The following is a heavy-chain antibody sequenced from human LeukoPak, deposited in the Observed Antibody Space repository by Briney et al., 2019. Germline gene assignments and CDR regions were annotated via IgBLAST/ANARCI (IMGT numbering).Heavy chain of an antibody. CDR3: ARDSVDKGFDI. CDR1: GCTITGNY. Sequence: DTVKLTCNVSGCTITGNYCNWIRQPPGQGLEWLGSINTPSGGTNYAPQFQGRVTMTRDTSISTSYMELSSLRSDATAMYYCARDSVDKGFDIWGQGTMVIVSS. J-gene: IGHJ3*02. CDR2: INTPSGGT. V-gene: IGHV1-2*02.